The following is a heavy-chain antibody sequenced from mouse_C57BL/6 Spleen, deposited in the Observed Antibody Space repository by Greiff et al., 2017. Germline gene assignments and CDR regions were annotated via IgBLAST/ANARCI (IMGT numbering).Heavy chain of an antibody. CDR2: IDPSDSYN. CDR3: ARGTYYFDY. V-gene: IGHV1-69*01. J-gene: IGHJ2*01. D-gene: IGHD3-3*01. CDR1: GYTFTSYW. Sequence: VQLQQPGAELVMPGASVKLSCKASGYTFTSYWMHWVKQRPGQGLEWIGEIDPSDSYNNYNQKFKGKSTLNVDKSSSTAYMQLSHLTAEDSAVYYCARGTYYFDYWGQGTTRTVSS.